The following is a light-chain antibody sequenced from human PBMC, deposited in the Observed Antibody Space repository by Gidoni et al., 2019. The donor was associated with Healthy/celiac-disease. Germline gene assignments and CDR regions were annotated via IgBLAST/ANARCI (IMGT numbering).Light chain of an antibody. J-gene: IGKJ2*01. CDR1: QSISSY. V-gene: IGKV1-39*01. CDR2: AAS. Sequence: DIQMTQSPSSLSASVGDRVTITCRASQSISSYVNWYQQKPGKAPKLLIYAASSVQSGVPSRFSCSVSGTDFTLTISSLQPEDFATYYCQQSYSTPRTFGQGTKLEIK. CDR3: QQSYSTPRT.